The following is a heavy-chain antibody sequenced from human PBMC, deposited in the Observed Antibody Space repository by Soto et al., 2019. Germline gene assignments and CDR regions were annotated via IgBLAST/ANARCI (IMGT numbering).Heavy chain of an antibody. D-gene: IGHD1-20*01. CDR2: MNPNSGNT. CDR3: ARENRYNWNDEAWLDP. Sequence: ASVKVSCKASGYSFSDYDINWVRQATGQGPEWMGWMNPNSGNTGYAQKFQGRVTMTRNTSINTAYMELSSLGSEDTAVYYCARENRYNWNDEAWLDPWGEGPVVTVYS. V-gene: IGHV1-8*01. J-gene: IGHJ5*01. CDR1: GYSFSDYD.